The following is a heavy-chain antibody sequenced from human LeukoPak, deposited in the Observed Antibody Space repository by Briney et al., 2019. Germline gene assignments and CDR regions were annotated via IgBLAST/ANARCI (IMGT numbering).Heavy chain of an antibody. V-gene: IGHV3-53*01. CDR2: IYSGGST. D-gene: IGHD5-18*01. CDR1: GFTVSSNY. Sequence: GGSLRLSCAASGFTVSSNYMSWVRQAPGKGLEWVSVIYSGGSTYYADSVKGRFTISRDNSKNTLYLQMNSLRAEDTAVYYCAKSDTAMDPFDYWGQGTLVTVSS. CDR3: AKSDTAMDPFDY. J-gene: IGHJ4*02.